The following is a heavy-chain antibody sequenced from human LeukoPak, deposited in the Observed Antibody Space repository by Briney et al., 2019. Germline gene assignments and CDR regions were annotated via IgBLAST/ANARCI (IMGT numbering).Heavy chain of an antibody. Sequence: SVKVSCKASGGTFSSYAISSVRDGPGQGLEWMGRIIPIFGIANYAQKFQGRVTITADKSTSTAYMELSSLRSEETAVYYCARWGVRYDSSGYSFDYWGQGTLVIVSS. D-gene: IGHD3-22*01. J-gene: IGHJ4*02. V-gene: IGHV1-69*04. CDR2: IIPIFGIA. CDR1: GGTFSSYA. CDR3: ARWGVRYDSSGYSFDY.